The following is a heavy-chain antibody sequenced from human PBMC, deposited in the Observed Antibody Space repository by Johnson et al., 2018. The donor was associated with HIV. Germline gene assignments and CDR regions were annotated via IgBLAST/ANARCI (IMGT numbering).Heavy chain of an antibody. CDR3: ARDSMLWVLHGFDI. CDR1: GFTFSSYA. CDR2: VGHAGGIY. V-gene: IGHV3-30-3*01. Sequence: QVQLVESGGGVVQPGRSLRLSCAASGFTFSSYAMHWVRQAPGKGLEWVAHVGHAGGIYPYAESVKGRFTVYRDNSKNTLYLQMNNLGTEDTAVYYCARDSMLWVLHGFDIWGQGTMVTVSA. D-gene: IGHD2-8*01. J-gene: IGHJ3*02.